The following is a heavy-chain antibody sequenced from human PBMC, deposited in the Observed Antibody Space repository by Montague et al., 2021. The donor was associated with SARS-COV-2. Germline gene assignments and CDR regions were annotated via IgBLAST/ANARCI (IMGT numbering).Heavy chain of an antibody. V-gene: IGHV4-4*02. D-gene: IGHD6-13*01. CDR2: THQWGGT. CDR3: ASHFVWQQLST. J-gene: IGHJ1*01. Sequence: SETLSLTCAVSGDSINSDHWWSWVRQPPGKGLEWIVVTHQWGGTNYNPSLSRRVSIFLDKSKHQFSLTLTSVTAADTAMYYCASHFVWQQLSTWGQGTLVSVSS. CDR1: GDSINSDHW.